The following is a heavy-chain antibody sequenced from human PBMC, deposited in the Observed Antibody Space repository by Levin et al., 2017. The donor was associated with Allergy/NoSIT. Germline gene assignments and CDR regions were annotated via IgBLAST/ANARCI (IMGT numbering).Heavy chain of an antibody. CDR1: GGSISSYY. J-gene: IGHJ5*02. CDR3: ARLGPSSTSLGWLDP. CDR2: IYDSGST. Sequence: GSLRLSCTVSGGSISSYYWTWIRQPPGKGLEWIGSIYDSGSTNYNSSLKSRVTISVDTSKNQFSLRLTSVTASDTAVYYCARLGPSSTSLGWLDPWGQGALVTVSS. D-gene: IGHD2-2*01. V-gene: IGHV4-59*08.